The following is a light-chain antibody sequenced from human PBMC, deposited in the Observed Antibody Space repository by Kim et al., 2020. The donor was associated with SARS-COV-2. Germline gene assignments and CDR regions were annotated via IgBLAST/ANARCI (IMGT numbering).Light chain of an antibody. Sequence: QSALTQPPSASGSAGQSVTISCTGTSSDVGRYNFVSWYQQHPGKAPKVMIYEVSKRPSGVPDRFSGSKSGNTASLTVSGLQAEDEADYYCSSFADNNKVVFGGGTQLTDL. CDR2: EVS. V-gene: IGLV2-8*01. CDR1: SSDVGRYNF. CDR3: SSFADNNKVV. J-gene: IGLJ2*01.